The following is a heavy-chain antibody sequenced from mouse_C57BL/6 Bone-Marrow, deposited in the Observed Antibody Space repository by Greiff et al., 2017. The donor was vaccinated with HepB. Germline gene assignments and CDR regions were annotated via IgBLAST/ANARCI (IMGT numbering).Heavy chain of an antibody. CDR1: GYTFTSYW. Sequence: QVQLQQPGAELVKPGASVKMSCKASGYTFTSYWITWVKQRPGQGLEWIGDIYPGSGSTNYNEKFKSKATLTVDTSSSTAYMQLSSLTSEDSAVYYCARDNYGSSYFFAYWGQGTLVTVSA. CDR2: IYPGSGST. J-gene: IGHJ3*01. CDR3: ARDNYGSSYFFAY. V-gene: IGHV1-55*01. D-gene: IGHD1-1*01.